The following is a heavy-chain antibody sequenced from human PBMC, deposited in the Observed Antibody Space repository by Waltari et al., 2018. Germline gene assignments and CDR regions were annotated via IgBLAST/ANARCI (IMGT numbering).Heavy chain of an antibody. J-gene: IGHJ5*02. CDR2: INHSGST. Sequence: QVQLQQWGAGLLKPSETLSLTCAVYGGSFSGYYWSWIRQPPGKGLEWIGEINHSGSTNSNPSLKSRVTISVDTSKNQFSLKLSSVTAADTAVYYCARDHVLRFLGVSWGWFDPWGQGTLVTVSS. CDR1: GGSFSGYY. V-gene: IGHV4-34*01. CDR3: ARDHVLRFLGVSWGWFDP. D-gene: IGHD3-3*01.